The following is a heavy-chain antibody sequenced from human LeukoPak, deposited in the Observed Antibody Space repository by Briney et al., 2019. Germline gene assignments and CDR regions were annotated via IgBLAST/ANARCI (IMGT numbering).Heavy chain of an antibody. D-gene: IGHD4-17*01. CDR3: ARSDYGASYWYFDL. Sequence: PSETLSLTCTVSGGSISSGDYYWSWVRQPPGKGLEWIGYIYYSGSTYYNPSLKSPVTISVDTSKNQFSLKLSFVTAADTAVYYCARSDYGASYWYFDLWGRGTLVTVSS. V-gene: IGHV4-30-4*08. J-gene: IGHJ2*01. CDR2: IYYSGST. CDR1: GGSISSGDYY.